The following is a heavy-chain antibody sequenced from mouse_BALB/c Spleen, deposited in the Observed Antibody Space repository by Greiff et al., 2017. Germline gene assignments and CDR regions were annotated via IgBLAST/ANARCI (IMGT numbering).Heavy chain of an antibody. CDR1: GFTFSSYG. CDR2: ISSGGSYT. Sequence: EVQRVESGGDLVKPGGSLKLSCAASGFTFSSYGMSWVRQTPDKRLEWVATISSGGSYTYYPDSVKGRFTISRDNAKNTLYLQMSSLKSEDTAMYYCARHGGWLDVAMDYWGQGTSVTVSS. D-gene: IGHD2-3*01. J-gene: IGHJ4*01. V-gene: IGHV5-6*01. CDR3: ARHGGWLDVAMDY.